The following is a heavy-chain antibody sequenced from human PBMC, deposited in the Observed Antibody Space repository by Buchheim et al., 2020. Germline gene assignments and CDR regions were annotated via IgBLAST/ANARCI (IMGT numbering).Heavy chain of an antibody. D-gene: IGHD6-19*01. CDR2: ISSSSSYI. Sequence: EVQLVESGGGLVKPGGSLRLSCAASGFTFSSYSMNWVRQAPGKGLEWVSSISSSSSYIYYADSVKGRFTISRANAKNSLYLQMNSLRAEDTAVYYCAREGGAYSSGWYYYYYYMDVWGKGTT. V-gene: IGHV3-21*01. J-gene: IGHJ6*03. CDR3: AREGGAYSSGWYYYYYYMDV. CDR1: GFTFSSYS.